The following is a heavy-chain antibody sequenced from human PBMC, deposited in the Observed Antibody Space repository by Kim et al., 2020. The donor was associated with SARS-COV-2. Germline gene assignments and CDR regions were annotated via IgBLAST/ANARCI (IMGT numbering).Heavy chain of an antibody. CDR1: GGSFSGYY. J-gene: IGHJ5*02. D-gene: IGHD3-3*01. Sequence: SETLSLTCAVYGGSFSGYYWSWIRQPPGKGLEWIGEINHSGSTNYNPSLKSRVTISVDTSKNQFSLKLSSVTAADTAVYYCARGASRRITIFGVVQPKANWFDPWGQGTLVTVSS. CDR3: ARGASRRITIFGVVQPKANWFDP. CDR2: INHSGST. V-gene: IGHV4-34*01.